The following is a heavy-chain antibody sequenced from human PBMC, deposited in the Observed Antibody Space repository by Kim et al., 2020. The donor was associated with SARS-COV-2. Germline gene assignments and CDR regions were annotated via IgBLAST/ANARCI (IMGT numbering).Heavy chain of an antibody. V-gene: IGHV3-11*05. D-gene: IGHD3-22*01. Sequence: GGSLRLSCAASGFTFSDYYMSWIRQAPGKGLEWVSYISSSSYTNYADSVKGRFTISRDNAKNSLYLQMNSLRAEDTAVYYCARDGDFYDSSGYPHYGMDVWGQGTTVTVSS. J-gene: IGHJ6*02. CDR2: ISSSSYT. CDR1: GFTFSDYY. CDR3: ARDGDFYDSSGYPHYGMDV.